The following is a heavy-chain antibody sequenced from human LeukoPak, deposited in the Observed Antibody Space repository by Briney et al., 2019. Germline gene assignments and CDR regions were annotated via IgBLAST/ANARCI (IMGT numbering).Heavy chain of an antibody. CDR1: GGSISSGDYY. CDR3: ANERSGYYDY. Sequence: SQTLSLTCTVSGGSISSGDYYWSWIRQPPGKGLEWIGYIYYSGSTYYSPSLKSRVTISLDTSKNQFSLRLSSVTAADTAVYYCANERSGYYDYWCQGTLVTVSS. CDR2: IYYSGST. J-gene: IGHJ4*02. V-gene: IGHV4-30-4*08. D-gene: IGHD3-22*01.